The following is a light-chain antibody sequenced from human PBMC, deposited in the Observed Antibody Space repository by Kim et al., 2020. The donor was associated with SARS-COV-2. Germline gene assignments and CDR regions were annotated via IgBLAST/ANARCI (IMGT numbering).Light chain of an antibody. CDR3: QQYNKWPPAYT. CDR2: GAS. J-gene: IGKJ2*01. CDR1: QSVSTN. V-gene: IGKV3-15*01. Sequence: SPGEGATLSCRASQSVSTNVAWYQQKPGQAPGLLIYGASTRAPSVPARFSGSGSGTEFTLTISSLQSEDFAVYFCQQYNKWPPAYTFGQGTKLEI.